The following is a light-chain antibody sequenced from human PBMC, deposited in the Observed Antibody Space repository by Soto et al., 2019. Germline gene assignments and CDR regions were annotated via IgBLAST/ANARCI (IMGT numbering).Light chain of an antibody. CDR3: CSYAGSSTPHVV. J-gene: IGLJ2*01. CDR1: SSDVGSYNL. CDR2: EGS. Sequence: QSALTQPASVSGSPGQSITISCTGTSSDVGSYNLVSWYQQHPGKAPKLMIYEGSKRPSGVSIRFSGSKSGNTASLTISGLQAEDEADYYCCSYAGSSTPHVVFGGGTKLTVL. V-gene: IGLV2-23*01.